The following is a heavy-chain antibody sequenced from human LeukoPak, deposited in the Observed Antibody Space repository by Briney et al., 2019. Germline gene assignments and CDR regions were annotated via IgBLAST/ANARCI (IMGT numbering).Heavy chain of an antibody. CDR3: VVQQWLPPRY. Sequence: PSETLSPTCTVSGGSISSSSYYWGWIRQPPGKGLEWIGSIYYSGSTYYNPSLKSRVTISVDTSKNQFSLKLSSVTAADTAVYYCVVQQWLPPRYWGQGTLVTVSS. D-gene: IGHD6-19*01. CDR1: GGSISSSSYY. V-gene: IGHV4-39*07. J-gene: IGHJ4*02. CDR2: IYYSGST.